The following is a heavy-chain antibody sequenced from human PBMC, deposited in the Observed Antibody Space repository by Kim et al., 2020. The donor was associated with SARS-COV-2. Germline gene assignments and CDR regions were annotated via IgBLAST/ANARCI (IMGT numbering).Heavy chain of an antibody. CDR2: IYYSGST. CDR1: GGSISNYY. V-gene: IGHV4-59*13. D-gene: IGHD3-10*01. Sequence: SETLSLTCTVSGGSISNYYWSWIRQPPGKGLEWIGYIYYSGSTNYNPSLKSRVTILVDTSKNQFSLKLSSVTAADTAVYYCGRGRGASVWGQGTLVTVSS. CDR3: GRGRGASV. J-gene: IGHJ4*02.